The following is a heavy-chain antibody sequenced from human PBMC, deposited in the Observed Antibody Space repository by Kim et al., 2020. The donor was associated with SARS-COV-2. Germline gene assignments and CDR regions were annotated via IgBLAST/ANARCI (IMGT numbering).Heavy chain of an antibody. D-gene: IGHD3-10*01. CDR1: GYSFTSND. CDR2: VNPNNGNT. J-gene: IGHJ4*02. Sequence: ASVKVSCEASGYSFTSNDLTWVRQATGQGLEWMGWVNPNNGNTGAAEKFQDRVTMTRDTSISTAYMELTSLRPEDTAVYYCARSSMVRGVLIPFDYWGQGTLVTVSS. CDR3: ARSSMVRGVLIPFDY. V-gene: IGHV1-8*01.